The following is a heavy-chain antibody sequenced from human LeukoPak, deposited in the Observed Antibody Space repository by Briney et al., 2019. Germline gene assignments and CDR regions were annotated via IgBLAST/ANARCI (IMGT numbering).Heavy chain of an antibody. J-gene: IGHJ3*02. CDR2: IIPIFGAA. V-gene: IGHV1-69*05. Sequence: ASVKVSCKASGGTFISYAISWVRQAPGQGLEWMGGIIPIFGAANYAQKFQGRVTITTDESTSTAYMELSSLRSEDTAVYYCARRSAASPGAFDIWGQGTMVTVSS. D-gene: IGHD6-13*01. CDR3: ARRSAASPGAFDI. CDR1: GGTFISYA.